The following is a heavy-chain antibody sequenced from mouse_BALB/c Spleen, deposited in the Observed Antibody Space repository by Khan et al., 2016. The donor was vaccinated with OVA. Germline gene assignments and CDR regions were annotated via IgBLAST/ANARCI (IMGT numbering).Heavy chain of an antibody. J-gene: IGHJ2*01. CDR3: ARMARK. CDR2: IDPANGNT. V-gene: IGHV14-3*02. Sequence: VQLKESGAELVKPGASVKLSCTASGFNIQDTYMHWVKQRPEQGLEWIGRIDPANGNTKYDPKFQGKATITADTTSHTAYLQLSSLTSEDTAVYYCARMARKWGQGTTLTVSS. CDR1: GFNIQDTY.